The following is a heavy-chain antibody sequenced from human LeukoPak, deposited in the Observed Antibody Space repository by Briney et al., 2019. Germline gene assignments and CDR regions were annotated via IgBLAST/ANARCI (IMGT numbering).Heavy chain of an antibody. V-gene: IGHV4-30-4*01. Sequence: SETLSLTCTVSGGSISSGDYYWSWIRQPPGKGLKWIGYIYYSGSTYYNPSHKSRVTISVDTSKNQFSLKLSSVTAADTAVYYCARVGIVATVFDYWGQGTLVTVSS. CDR3: ARVGIVATVFDY. J-gene: IGHJ4*02. D-gene: IGHD5-12*01. CDR2: IYYSGST. CDR1: GGSISSGDYY.